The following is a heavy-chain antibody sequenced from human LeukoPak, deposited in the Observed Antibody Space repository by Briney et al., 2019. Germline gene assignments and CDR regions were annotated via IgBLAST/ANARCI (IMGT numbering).Heavy chain of an antibody. CDR2: TYYRYKWYN. J-gene: IGHJ5*02. D-gene: IGHD6-19*01. CDR1: GDSVSSNSAA. Sequence: SQTLSLTCAISGDSVSSNSAAWNWIRQSPSRGLEWLGRTYYRYKWYNDYAVSVKSRITINPDTSKNQFSLQLNSVTPEDTAVYYCARERRGYSSGWYPYNWFDPWGQGTLVTVSS. CDR3: ARERRGYSSGWYPYNWFDP. V-gene: IGHV6-1*01.